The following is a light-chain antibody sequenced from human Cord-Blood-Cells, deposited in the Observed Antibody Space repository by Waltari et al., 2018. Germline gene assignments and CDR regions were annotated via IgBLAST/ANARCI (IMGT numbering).Light chain of an antibody. CDR1: QGISSY. Sequence: AIRMTQSPSSFSASTGDXXXXTCRASQGISSYLAWYQQKPGKAPKLLIYAASTLQSGVPSRFSGSGSGTDFTLTISCLQSEDFATYYCQQYYSYPLTFGGGTKVEIK. CDR3: QQYYSYPLT. J-gene: IGKJ4*01. V-gene: IGKV1-8*01. CDR2: AAS.